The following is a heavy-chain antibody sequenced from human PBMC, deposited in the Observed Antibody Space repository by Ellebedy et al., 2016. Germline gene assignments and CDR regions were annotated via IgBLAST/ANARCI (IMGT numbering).Heavy chain of an antibody. CDR2: LYSVGTI. J-gene: IGHJ4*02. D-gene: IGHD1-14*01. CDR1: GFTVSGNY. Sequence: GGSLRLSCAASGFTVSGNYMSWVRQAPGKGLEWVSTLYSVGTILYADSVKGRFTISRDNSKNTLYLQMNSLTVEDTAVYYCAKGNAIPGPEPLDFWGQGTLVTVSS. CDR3: AKGNAIPGPEPLDF. V-gene: IGHV3-66*01.